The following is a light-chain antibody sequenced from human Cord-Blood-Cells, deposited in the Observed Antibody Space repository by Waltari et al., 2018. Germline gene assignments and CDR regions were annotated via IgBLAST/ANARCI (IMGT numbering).Light chain of an antibody. J-gene: IGKJ5*01. V-gene: IGKV1-39*01. CDR3: QQSYSTPPT. Sequence: DIQMTQSPSSLSASVGDRVTITCRASQSIRSYLNWYQQKPGKAPKLLIYAASSLQSGVPSRCSGSGSGTDFTLTSSSLQPEDFATYYCQQSYSTPPTFGQGTRLEIK. CDR2: AAS. CDR1: QSIRSY.